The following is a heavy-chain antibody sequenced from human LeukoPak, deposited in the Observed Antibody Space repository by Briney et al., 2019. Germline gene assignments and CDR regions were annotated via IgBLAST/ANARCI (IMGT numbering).Heavy chain of an antibody. CDR2: MNPNSGNT. V-gene: IGHV1-8*02. J-gene: IGHJ4*02. Sequence: GASVKVSCKASGYTFTSYDINWVRQATGQGLEWMGWMNPNSGNTGYAQKLQGRVTMTTDTSTSTAYMELRSLRSDDTAVYYCARGGYDSSGYYPPPRVFDYWGQGTLVTVSS. D-gene: IGHD3-22*01. CDR3: ARGGYDSSGYYPPPRVFDY. CDR1: GYTFTSYD.